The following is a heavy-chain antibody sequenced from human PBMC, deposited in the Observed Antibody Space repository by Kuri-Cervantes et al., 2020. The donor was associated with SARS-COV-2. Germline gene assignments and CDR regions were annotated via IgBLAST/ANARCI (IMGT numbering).Heavy chain of an antibody. Sequence: GESMKICWDASGCISGDYAIDWVRQAPGNWLEWVAIISYDGRNTQFPDSVKGKFIISSDNSKNVVYLQMNSLRFEDTTEYYSASNPRRADISCWKRPFDYWGQGTLVTVSS. CDR2: ISYDGRNT. V-gene: IGHV3-30*14. D-gene: IGHD6-19*01. CDR1: GCISGDYA. J-gene: IGHJ4*01. CDR3: ASNPRRADISCWKRPFDY.